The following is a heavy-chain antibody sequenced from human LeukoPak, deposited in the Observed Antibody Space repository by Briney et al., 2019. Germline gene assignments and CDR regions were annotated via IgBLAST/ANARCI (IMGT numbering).Heavy chain of an antibody. CDR2: ISRSGSTK. D-gene: IGHD5-24*01. CDR1: GFTFSDYN. CDR3: TRDRGWQQFDH. V-gene: IGHV3-11*04. Sequence: GGSLRLSCAASGFTFSDYNMRWIRQAPGKGLEWVSSISRSGSTKYYADSVKGRFTISRDNAKNSLYLQMSSLRDDDTAVYYCTRDRGWQQFDHWGQGTLVTVSS. J-gene: IGHJ4*02.